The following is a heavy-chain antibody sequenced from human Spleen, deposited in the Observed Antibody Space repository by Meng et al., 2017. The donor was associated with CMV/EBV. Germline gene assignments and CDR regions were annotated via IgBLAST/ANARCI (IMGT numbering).Heavy chain of an antibody. V-gene: IGHV3-7*01. CDR2: IKQDGSEK. J-gene: IGHJ4*02. CDR3: ARDYDFWSGPDY. CDR1: GFTFSSYW. D-gene: IGHD3-3*01. Sequence: SWAASGFTFSSYWMSWVRQAPGKGLEWVANIKQDGSEKYYVDSVKGRFTISRDNAKNSLYLQMNSLRAEDTAVYYCARDYDFWSGPDYWGQGTLVTVSS.